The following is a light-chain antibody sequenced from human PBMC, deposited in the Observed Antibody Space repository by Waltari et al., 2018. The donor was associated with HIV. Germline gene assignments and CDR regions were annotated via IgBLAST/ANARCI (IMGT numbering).Light chain of an antibody. V-gene: IGLV3-9*01. Sequence: SYELTQPLSVSVALGQTARITCGGNNIGSKNVHWYQQKPGQAPVLVIYRDSNRPSGIPERFSGSNSGNTATLTISRAQAGDEADYSCHVWDSSTVVFGGGTKLTVL. J-gene: IGLJ2*01. CDR1: NIGSKN. CDR3: HVWDSSTVV. CDR2: RDS.